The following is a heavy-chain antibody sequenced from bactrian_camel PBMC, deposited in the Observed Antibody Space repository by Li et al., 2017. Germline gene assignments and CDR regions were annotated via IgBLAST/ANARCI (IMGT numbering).Heavy chain of an antibody. J-gene: IGHJ6*01. D-gene: IGHD2*01. V-gene: IGHV3S31*01. CDR1: GSSFSARA. CDR3: AESIYSGGYYYTAPAFRY. CDR2: INSGGGSA. Sequence: EVQLVESGGGLVQPGGSLRLSCASSGSSFSARAMGWVRQAPGKGLEWVSTINSGGGSADYADSVKGRFTISRDNAKSTLYLQLNSLKTEDTAMYYCAESIYSGGYYYTAPAFRYWGQGTQVTVS.